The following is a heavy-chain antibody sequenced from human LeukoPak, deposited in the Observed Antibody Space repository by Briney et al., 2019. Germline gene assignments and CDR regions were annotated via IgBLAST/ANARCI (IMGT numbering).Heavy chain of an antibody. V-gene: IGHV1-46*01. J-gene: IGHJ4*01. CDR2: INPSAGNT. Sequence: ASVKVSCKASGYTFISYYMYWVRQAPGHGLEWMGFINPSAGNTAYAQKFQGRVTMTRDTSTSTVYMDLTSLRSDDTAVYYCARGKYGDWYFDYWGQGSLVTVSS. CDR3: ARGKYGDWYFDY. CDR1: GYTFISYY. D-gene: IGHD4-17*01.